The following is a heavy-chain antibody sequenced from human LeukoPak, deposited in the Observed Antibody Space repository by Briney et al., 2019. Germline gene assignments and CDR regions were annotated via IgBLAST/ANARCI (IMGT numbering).Heavy chain of an antibody. V-gene: IGHV1-8*01. D-gene: IGHD2-21*02. J-gene: IGHJ4*02. CDR1: GYTFTMDD. Sequence: ASVTVSCKPSGYTFTMDDIKWVRQADGQGLEWMGWVNPNSANTSYAQKFQGRVTMTTHTSITTAYMELSSLRSEDTAVYYCARASKTWMVTAIKDYYFDYWGQGTLVTVAS. CDR3: ARASKTWMVTAIKDYYFDY. CDR2: VNPNSANT.